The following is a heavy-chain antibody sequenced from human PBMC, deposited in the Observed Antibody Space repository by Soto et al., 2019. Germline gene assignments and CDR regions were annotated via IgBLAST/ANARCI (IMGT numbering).Heavy chain of an antibody. CDR1: GGTFSSYA. Sequence: QVPLVQSGAEVKKPGSSVKVSCKASGGTFSSYAISWVRQAPGQGLEWMGGIIPIFGTANYAQKFQGRVTITADESTSTADMELSSLRSEDTAVYYCARSPDYYDSSGYHYYFDYWGQGTLVTVSS. D-gene: IGHD3-22*01. CDR2: IIPIFGTA. V-gene: IGHV1-69*01. CDR3: ARSPDYYDSSGYHYYFDY. J-gene: IGHJ4*02.